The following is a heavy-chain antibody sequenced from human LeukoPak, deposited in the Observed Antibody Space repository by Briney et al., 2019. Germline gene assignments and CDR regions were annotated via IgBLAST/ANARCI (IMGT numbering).Heavy chain of an antibody. CDR3: ATYDVLTGFEY. J-gene: IGHJ4*02. D-gene: IGHD3-9*01. Sequence: ASVKVSCKASGYTFTSYGISWVRQAPGHGLEWMGGIIPLKGTSKLTQKLQDRATISADESTNTVYMEVRSLRSEDTALYYCATYDVLTGFEYWGQGTLVIVSS. CDR2: IIPLKGTS. V-gene: IGHV1-69*13. CDR1: GYTFTSYG.